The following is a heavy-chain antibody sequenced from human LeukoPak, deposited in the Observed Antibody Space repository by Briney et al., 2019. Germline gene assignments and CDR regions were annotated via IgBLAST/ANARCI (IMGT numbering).Heavy chain of an antibody. CDR3: ARSLIPGRWYFDL. CDR1: GFTFSSFP. J-gene: IGHJ2*01. Sequence: GGSLRLSCAVSGFTFSSFPFHWVRQARGKGLEWVAAISNDGSYKYHGDSVKGRFTISRDNPMNALYLQMNGLRPDDTAVYYCARSLIPGRWYFDLWGRGTLVTVSS. CDR2: ISNDGSYK. D-gene: IGHD3-16*01. V-gene: IGHV3-30*04.